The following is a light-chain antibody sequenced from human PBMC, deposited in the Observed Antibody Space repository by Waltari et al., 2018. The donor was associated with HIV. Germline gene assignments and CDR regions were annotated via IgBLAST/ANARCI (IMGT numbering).Light chain of an antibody. CDR1: RSNIGAGSN. CDR2: GNS. CDR3: QSYDSSLSNWV. J-gene: IGLJ3*02. V-gene: IGLV1-40*01. Sequence: QSVLSQPPTVSGPPGQRGRTACPGNRSNIGAGSNVHWYQHLPGTAPKLLIYGNSNRPSGVPDRFSGSKSGTSASLAITGLQPDDETDYYCQSYDSSLSNWVFGGGTKVTVL.